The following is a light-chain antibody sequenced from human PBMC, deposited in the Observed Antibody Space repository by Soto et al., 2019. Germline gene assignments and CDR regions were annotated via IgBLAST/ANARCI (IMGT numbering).Light chain of an antibody. V-gene: IGLV7-46*01. CDR1: TGAVTSGHY. Sequence: QAVVTQEPSLTVSPGGTVTLTCGSSTGAVTSGHYPYWFQQKPGQAPTTLIYDTTKKHFWTPARFSGSLLGGKAALTLSGAQPVDEADYYCLLSYSGARPYVFGTGTKMTVL. CDR3: LLSYSGARPYV. CDR2: DTT. J-gene: IGLJ1*01.